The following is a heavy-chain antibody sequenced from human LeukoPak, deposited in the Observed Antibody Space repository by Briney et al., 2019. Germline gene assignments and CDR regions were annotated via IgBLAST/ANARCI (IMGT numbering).Heavy chain of an antibody. J-gene: IGHJ5*02. CDR1: GDSVSSNSAA. V-gene: IGHV6-1*01. Sequence: SQTLSLTCAISGDSVSSNSAAWNWIRQSPSSGLEWLGRTYYRSKWYNDYAVSVKIRITINPDTSKNQFSLQLNSVTPEDTAVYFCVGAVAGNWFYPWGQGTLVTVSS. CDR2: TYYRSKWYN. CDR3: VGAVAGNWFYP. D-gene: IGHD6-19*01.